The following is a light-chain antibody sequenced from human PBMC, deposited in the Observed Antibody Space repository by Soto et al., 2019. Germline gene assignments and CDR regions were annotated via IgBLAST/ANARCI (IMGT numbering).Light chain of an antibody. CDR2: KAS. CDR1: QSISSW. CDR3: QQYST. J-gene: IGKJ1*01. V-gene: IGKV1-5*03. Sequence: DIQITHSPSTLSASVGDRVTITCRASQSISSWLAWYQQKPGKAPKLLIYKASSLESGVPSRFSGSGSGTEFTLTISSLQPDDFTTYYCQQYSTFGQGTKVEIK.